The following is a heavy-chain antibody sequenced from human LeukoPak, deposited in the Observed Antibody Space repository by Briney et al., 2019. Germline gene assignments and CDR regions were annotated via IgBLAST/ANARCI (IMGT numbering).Heavy chain of an antibody. CDR2: ISSSGSTI. Sequence: GGSLRLSCAASGLTVSSNCMNWVRQAPGKGLEWVSYISSSGSTIYYADSVKGRFTISRDKAKNSLYLQMNSLRAEDTAVYYCAELGITMIGGVWGKGTTVTISS. D-gene: IGHD3-10*02. CDR1: GLTVSSNC. CDR3: AELGITMIGGV. V-gene: IGHV3-48*01. J-gene: IGHJ6*04.